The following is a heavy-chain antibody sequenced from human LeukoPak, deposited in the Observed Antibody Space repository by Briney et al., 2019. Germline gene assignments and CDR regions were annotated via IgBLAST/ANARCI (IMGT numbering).Heavy chain of an antibody. CDR1: GFTFSSYG. J-gene: IGHJ3*02. CDR2: ISYDGSNK. V-gene: IGHV3-30*18. Sequence: GGSLRLSCAASGFTFSSYGMHWVRQAPGKGLEWVAVISYDGSNKYYADSVKGRFTISRDNSKNTLYLQVNSLRAEDTAVYYCAKPDYGDALGAFDIWGQGTMVTVSS. D-gene: IGHD4-17*01. CDR3: AKPDYGDALGAFDI.